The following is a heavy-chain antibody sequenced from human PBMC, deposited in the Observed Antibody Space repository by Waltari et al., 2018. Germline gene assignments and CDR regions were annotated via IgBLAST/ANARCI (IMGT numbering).Heavy chain of an antibody. CDR2: IYSGGST. CDR1: GFTVSSNY. J-gene: IGHJ4*02. D-gene: IGHD6-19*01. Sequence: EVQLVETGGGLIQPGGSLRLSCAASGFTVSSNYMSWVRQAPGKGLGGVSVIYSGGSTYYADSGKGRFTISRDNSKNTLYLQMNSLRAEDTAVYYCAGPGLYSGWHDPPQRWGQGTLVTVSS. CDR3: AGPGLYSGWHDPPQR. V-gene: IGHV3-53*02.